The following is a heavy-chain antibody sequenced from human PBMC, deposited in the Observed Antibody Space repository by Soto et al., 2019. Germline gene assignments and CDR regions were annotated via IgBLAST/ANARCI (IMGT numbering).Heavy chain of an antibody. Sequence: TGESLKISCKGSGYSFTSYWIGWVRQMPGKGLEWMGIIYPGDSDTRYSPSFQGQVTISADKSISTAYLQWSSLKASDTAMYYCARSYGDYYYYYGMDVWGQGTTVTAP. J-gene: IGHJ6*02. V-gene: IGHV5-51*01. CDR3: ARSYGDYYYYYGMDV. CDR1: GYSFTSYW. D-gene: IGHD4-17*01. CDR2: IYPGDSDT.